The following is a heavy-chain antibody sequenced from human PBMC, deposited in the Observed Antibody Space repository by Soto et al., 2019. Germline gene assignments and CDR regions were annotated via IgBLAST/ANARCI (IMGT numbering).Heavy chain of an antibody. V-gene: IGHV3-23*01. D-gene: IGHD2-15*01. Sequence: PGGSLRLSCAASGFTFSSYAMGWVRQAPGKGLEWVSAISGSGGSTYYADSVKGRFTISRDNSKNTLFLQMNSLRADDTAVYYCAKVVVASISFFDYWGQGTLVTVSS. CDR1: GFTFSSYA. CDR3: AKVVVASISFFDY. CDR2: ISGSGGST. J-gene: IGHJ4*02.